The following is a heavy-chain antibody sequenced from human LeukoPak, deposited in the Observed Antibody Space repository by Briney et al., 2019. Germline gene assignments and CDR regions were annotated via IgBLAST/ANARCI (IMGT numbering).Heavy chain of an antibody. D-gene: IGHD3-22*01. CDR1: GFTFSSYD. J-gene: IGHJ3*02. CDR3: ARALRYDSSGPTDAFDI. V-gene: IGHV3-13*01. Sequence: GGSLRLSCAASGFTFSSYDMHWVRQATGKGLEWVSAIGTAGDTYYPGSVKGRFTISRENAKNCLYLQMNSLRAGDTAVYYCARALRYDSSGPTDAFDIWGQGTMVTVSS. CDR2: IGTAGDT.